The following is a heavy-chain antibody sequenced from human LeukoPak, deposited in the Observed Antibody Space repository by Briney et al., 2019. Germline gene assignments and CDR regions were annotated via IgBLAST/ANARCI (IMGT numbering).Heavy chain of an antibody. CDR2: ISSSSSYI. CDR3: AGDYDINDAFDI. CDR1: GFTFSSYS. V-gene: IGHV3-21*01. J-gene: IGHJ3*02. Sequence: KPGGSLRLSCAASGFTFSSYSMNWVRQAPGKGLEWVSSISSSSSYIYYADSMKGRFTISRDNAKNSLYLQMNSLRAEDTAVYYCAGDYDINDAFDIWGQGTMVTVSS. D-gene: IGHD3-9*01.